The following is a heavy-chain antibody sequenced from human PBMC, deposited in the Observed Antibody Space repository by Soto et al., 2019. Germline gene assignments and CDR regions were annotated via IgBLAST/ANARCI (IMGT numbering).Heavy chain of an antibody. V-gene: IGHV1-3*01. CDR3: VREGAVADNINFDF. J-gene: IGHJ4*02. Sequence: ASVKVCCTASGDTSTDYGVHWVRQAPGQSLEWMGWINAGDGKTKYDRKLQGRVTIARATSASTAYKDLSSLRTADTAVYYCVREGAVADNINFDFWRQGTVVTVSS. D-gene: IGHD6-19*01. CDR2: INAGDGKT. CDR1: GDTSTDYG.